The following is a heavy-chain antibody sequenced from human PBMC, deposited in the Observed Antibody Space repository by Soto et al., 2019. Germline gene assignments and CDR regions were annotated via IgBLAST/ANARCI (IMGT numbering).Heavy chain of an antibody. D-gene: IGHD6-19*01. J-gene: IGHJ4*02. V-gene: IGHV6-1*01. CDR3: AREGYSSGWPRHFDY. Sequence: SQTLSLTCAISGDSVSSNSPAWNWIRQSPSRGLEWLGRTYYRSKRYNDYAVSVKSRITINQDTSKNQFSLQLNSVTPEDTAVYYCAREGYSSGWPRHFDYWGQGNLVTVSS. CDR2: TYYRSKRYN. CDR1: GDSVSSNSPA.